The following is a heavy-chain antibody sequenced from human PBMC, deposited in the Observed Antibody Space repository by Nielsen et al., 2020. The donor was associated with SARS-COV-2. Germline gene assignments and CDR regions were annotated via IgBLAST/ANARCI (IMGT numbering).Heavy chain of an antibody. CDR1: GFTVSSNY. CDR3: ARDRWSYFDY. Sequence: GGSLRLSCAASGFTVSSNYMSWVRQAPGKGLEWVSVIYSGGSTYYADSVKGRFTISRGNFRNALYLQMNTLRAEDTAVYYCARDRWSYFDYWGQGILVTVSS. V-gene: IGHV3-53*01. J-gene: IGHJ4*02. CDR2: IYSGGST. D-gene: IGHD4-23*01.